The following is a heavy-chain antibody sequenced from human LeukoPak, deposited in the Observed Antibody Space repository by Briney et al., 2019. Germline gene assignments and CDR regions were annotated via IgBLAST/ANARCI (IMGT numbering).Heavy chain of an antibody. V-gene: IGHV1-2*02. CDR2: INPNSGGT. CDR3: ARAQKYCSSTSCYRGPRSYNWFDP. D-gene: IGHD2-2*01. Sequence: ASVKVSCKASGYTFTGYYMHWVRQAPGQGLEWMGWINPNSGGTNYAQKFQGRVTMTRDTSISTAYMELSSLRSEDTAVYYCARAQKYCSSTSCYRGPRSYNWFDPWGQGTLVTVSS. J-gene: IGHJ5*02. CDR1: GYTFTGYY.